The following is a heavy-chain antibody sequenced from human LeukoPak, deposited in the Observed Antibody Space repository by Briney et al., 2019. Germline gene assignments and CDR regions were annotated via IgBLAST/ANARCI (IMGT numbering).Heavy chain of an antibody. Sequence: PGGSLRLSCAASGFTFSSYTMHWVRQAPGKGLEWVAVISNDGSNKYYAESVKGRFTISRDNSKSTLYLQMNSLRAEDTAVYYCARDPGRYYDSSGPNNLDYWGQGTLVTVSS. CDR3: ARDPGRYYDSSGPNNLDY. D-gene: IGHD3-22*01. J-gene: IGHJ4*02. CDR1: GFTFSSYT. CDR2: ISNDGSNK. V-gene: IGHV3-30-3*01.